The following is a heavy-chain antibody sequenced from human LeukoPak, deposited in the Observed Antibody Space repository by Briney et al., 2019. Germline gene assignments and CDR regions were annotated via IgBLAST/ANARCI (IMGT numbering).Heavy chain of an antibody. J-gene: IGHJ4*02. D-gene: IGHD2-2*01. CDR2: ISGSGGST. CDR3: AKDGTSSTSCYDY. CDR1: GFTFSSYA. Sequence: GGSLRLSCEASGFTFSSYAMSWVRQAPGKGLEWVSAISGSGGSTYYADSVKGRFTISRDNSKNTLYLQMNSLRAEDTAVYYCAKDGTSSTSCYDYWGQGTLVTVSS. V-gene: IGHV3-23*01.